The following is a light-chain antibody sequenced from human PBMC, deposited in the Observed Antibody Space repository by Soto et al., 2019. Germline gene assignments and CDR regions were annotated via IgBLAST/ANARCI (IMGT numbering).Light chain of an antibody. J-gene: IGKJ5*01. CDR1: QSVGSS. V-gene: IGKV3-15*01. Sequence: EIVMTQSPATVSVSPGERATLSCRATQSVGSSLAWYQQKPGQAPRLLIYGASTRASGIPARFSGSGSGTDFTLTIISLQSEDFAVYYCQQYSNWPPITFGQGTRLESK. CDR2: GAS. CDR3: QQYSNWPPIT.